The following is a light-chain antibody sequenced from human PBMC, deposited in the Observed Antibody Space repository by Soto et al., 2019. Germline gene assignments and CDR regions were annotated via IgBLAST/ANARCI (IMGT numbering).Light chain of an antibody. CDR3: QQRSNWPLS. Sequence: EIVLTQSPATLSLSPGEIATLSCRASQSVSSYLAWYQQKPGQAPRLLIYDASNRATGIPARFSGSGSGTGFTLTISSLEPEDCAVYYCQQRSNWPLSFGGGTKVEIK. CDR2: DAS. J-gene: IGKJ4*01. V-gene: IGKV3-11*01. CDR1: QSVSSY.